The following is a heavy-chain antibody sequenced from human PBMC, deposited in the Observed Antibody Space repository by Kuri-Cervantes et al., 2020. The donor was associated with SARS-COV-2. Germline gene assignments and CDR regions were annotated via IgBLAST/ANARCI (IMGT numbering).Heavy chain of an antibody. CDR2: IYYSGST. V-gene: IGHV4-59*08. D-gene: IGHD7-27*01. Sequence: ESLKISCTVSGGSISSHYWSWIRQPPGKGLEWIGYIYYSGSTNYNPSLKSRVTISVDTSKNQFSLKLSSVTAADTAVYYCARLGWGSRRYYFDYWGQGTLVTVSS. CDR1: GGSISSHY. J-gene: IGHJ4*02. CDR3: ARLGWGSRRYYFDY.